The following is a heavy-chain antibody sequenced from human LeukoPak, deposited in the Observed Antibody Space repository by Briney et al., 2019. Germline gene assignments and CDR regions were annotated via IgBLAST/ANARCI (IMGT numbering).Heavy chain of an antibody. CDR3: ARDSSGRD. D-gene: IGHD3-22*01. J-gene: IGHJ4*02. CDR1: GFTFSSSW. V-gene: IGHV3-7*01. CDR2: IKADGSEK. Sequence: GGSLRLSCAASGFTFSSSWMIWVHQAPGKGLEWVANIKADGSEKHYVDSVKGRFSISRDNAKNSLYLQMNSLRAEDTAVYYCARDSSGRDWGQGTLVTVSS.